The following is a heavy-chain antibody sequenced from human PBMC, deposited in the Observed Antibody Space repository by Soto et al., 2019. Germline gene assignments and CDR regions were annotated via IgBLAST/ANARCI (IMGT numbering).Heavy chain of an antibody. CDR1: GGSISSSNW. D-gene: IGHD4-17*01. V-gene: IGHV4-4*02. CDR2: IYHSGST. J-gene: IGHJ5*02. CDR3: ARVGYGDYGWFDP. Sequence: QVQLQESGPGLVKPSGTLSLTCAVSGGSISSSNWWSWVRQPPGKGLEWIGEIYHSGSTNYNPALKSPVTISVDKSKHQSSLKRSSATAADTAVYYCARVGYGDYGWFDPWGQGTLVTVSS.